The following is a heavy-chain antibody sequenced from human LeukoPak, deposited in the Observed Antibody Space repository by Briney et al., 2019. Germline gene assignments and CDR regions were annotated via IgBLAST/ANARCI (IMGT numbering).Heavy chain of an antibody. Sequence: GASVKVSCKASGYTFTGYYMHWVRQAPGQGLEWMGWINPNSGGTNYAQKFQGRVTMTRDTSISTAYMELSRLRSDDTAVYYCATEAYCGGDCPSHFDYWGQGTLVTVSS. D-gene: IGHD2-21*01. V-gene: IGHV1-2*02. J-gene: IGHJ4*02. CDR1: GYTFTGYY. CDR3: ATEAYCGGDCPSHFDY. CDR2: INPNSGGT.